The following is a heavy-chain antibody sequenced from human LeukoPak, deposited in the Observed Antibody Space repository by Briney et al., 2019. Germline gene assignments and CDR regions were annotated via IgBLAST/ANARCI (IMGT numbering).Heavy chain of an antibody. CDR2: IRQDGNDI. Sequence: PGGSLRLSCVASGFSFSTYWMDWVRQAPGKGLEWVATIRQDGNDIYYVDSVKGRFTISRDNAKNSLYLQMNGLRTEDTAIYYCANLWEGGCWGQGTPVTVSS. CDR1: GFSFSTYW. J-gene: IGHJ4*02. V-gene: IGHV3-7*01. CDR3: ANLWEGGC. D-gene: IGHD1-26*01.